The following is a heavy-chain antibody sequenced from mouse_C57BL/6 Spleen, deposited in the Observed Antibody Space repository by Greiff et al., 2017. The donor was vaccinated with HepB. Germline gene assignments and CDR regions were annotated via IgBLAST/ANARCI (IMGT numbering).Heavy chain of an antibody. CDR2: IYPGDGDT. V-gene: IGHV1-82*01. D-gene: IGHD2-3*01. J-gene: IGHJ3*01. CDR3: ARGGPYDGYYVLAWFAY. Sequence: VQLQQSGPELVKPGASVKISCKASGYAFSSSWMNWVKQRPGKGLEWIGRIYPGDGDTNYNGKFKGKATLTADKSSSTAYMQLSSLTSEDSAVYFCARGGPYDGYYVLAWFAYWGQGTLVTVSA. CDR1: GYAFSSSW.